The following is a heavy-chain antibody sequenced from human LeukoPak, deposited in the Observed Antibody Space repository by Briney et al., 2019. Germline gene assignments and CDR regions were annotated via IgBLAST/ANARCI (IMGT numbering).Heavy chain of an antibody. J-gene: IGHJ4*02. D-gene: IGHD3-16*01. CDR3: ARGGGVEIAARKTTVNDY. V-gene: IGHV1-18*01. CDR1: GYTFTSYG. Sequence: ASVKVSCKASGYTFTSYGISWVRQAPGQGLEWMGWISAYNGNTNYAQKLQGRVTMTTDTSTSTAHMELRSLRSDDTAVYYCARGGGVEIAARKTTVNDYWGQGTLVTVSS. CDR2: ISAYNGNT.